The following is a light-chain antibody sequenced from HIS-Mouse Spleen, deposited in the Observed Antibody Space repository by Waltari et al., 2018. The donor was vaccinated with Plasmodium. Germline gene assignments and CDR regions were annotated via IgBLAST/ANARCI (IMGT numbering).Light chain of an antibody. Sequence: EIVMTRSPATLSVSPGERATLSCRASQSVSSNLAWYQQKPGQAPRLLIYGASTRATGIPARFSGSESGTEFTLTISSLQSEDFAVYYCQQYNNWPAWTFGQGTKVEIK. CDR1: QSVSSN. J-gene: IGKJ1*01. CDR2: GAS. CDR3: QQYNNWPAWT. V-gene: IGKV3-15*01.